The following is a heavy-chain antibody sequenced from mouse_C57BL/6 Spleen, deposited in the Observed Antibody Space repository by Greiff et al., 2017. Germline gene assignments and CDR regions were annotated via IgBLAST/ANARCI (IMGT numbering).Heavy chain of an antibody. J-gene: IGHJ4*01. CDR3: AREGGYDYDGTGYYAMDY. V-gene: IGHV14-3*01. CDR2: IDPANGNT. CDR1: GFNIKNTY. D-gene: IGHD2-4*01. Sequence: VQLQQSVAELVRPGASVKLSCTASGFNIKNTYMHWVKQRPEQGLEWIGRIDPANGNTKYAPKFQGKATITADTSSNTAYLQLSSLTSEDTAIYYCAREGGYDYDGTGYYAMDYWGQGTSVTVSS.